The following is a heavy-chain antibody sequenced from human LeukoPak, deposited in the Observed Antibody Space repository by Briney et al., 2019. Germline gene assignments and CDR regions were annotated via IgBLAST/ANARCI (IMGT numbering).Heavy chain of an antibody. CDR2: IYYSGST. Sequence: SETLSLTCTVSGGSISSYYWSWIRQPPGKGLEWIGYIYYSGSTNYNPSLKSRVTISVDTSKNQFSLKLTSVTAADTAVYYCARASRGHDYWGQGALVTVSS. CDR1: GGSISSYY. CDR3: ARASRGHDY. D-gene: IGHD3-10*01. V-gene: IGHV4-59*01. J-gene: IGHJ4*02.